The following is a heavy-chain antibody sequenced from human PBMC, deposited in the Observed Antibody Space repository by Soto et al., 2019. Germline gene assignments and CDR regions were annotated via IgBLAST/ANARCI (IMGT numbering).Heavy chain of an antibody. CDR3: ARDYSSTLSNPFDY. CDR1: GFTVSNNY. J-gene: IGHJ4*02. D-gene: IGHD2-15*01. Sequence: GESLKISCAVSGFTVSNNYMSWVRQAPGKGPEWVAVIYSVGNRYYADSVKGRFSVSRDSAKNTLYLQMDSLRAEDTAVYYCARDYSSTLSNPFDYWGQGTLVTVSS. V-gene: IGHV3-53*01. CDR2: IYSVGNR.